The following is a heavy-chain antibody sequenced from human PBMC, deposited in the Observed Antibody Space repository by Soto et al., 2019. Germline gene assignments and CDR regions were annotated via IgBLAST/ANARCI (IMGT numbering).Heavy chain of an antibody. V-gene: IGHV3-48*03. D-gene: IGHD4-4*01. CDR1: GFTFSSYE. CDR2: ISSSGSTI. J-gene: IGHJ6*02. Sequence: PGGSLRLSCAASGFTFSSYEMNWVRQAPGKGLEWVSYISSSGSTIYYADSVKGRFTISRDNAKNSLYLQMNSLRAEDTAVYYCARDDYSNYPPYYYGMDVWGQGTTVTVSS. CDR3: ARDDYSNYPPYYYGMDV.